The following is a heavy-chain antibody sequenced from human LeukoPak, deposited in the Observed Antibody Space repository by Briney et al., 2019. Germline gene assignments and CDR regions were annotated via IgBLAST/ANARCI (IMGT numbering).Heavy chain of an antibody. J-gene: IGHJ4*02. CDR2: IYYSGST. CDR3: ARSRYFDWLYFDY. Sequence: SETLSLTCTVSGGSISSSSYYWGWIRQPPGKGLEWIGSIYYSGSTYYNPSLKSRVTISVDTSKNQFSLKLSSVTAADTAVYYCARSRYFDWLYFDYWGQGTLVTVSS. D-gene: IGHD3-9*01. CDR1: GGSISSSSYY. V-gene: IGHV4-39*01.